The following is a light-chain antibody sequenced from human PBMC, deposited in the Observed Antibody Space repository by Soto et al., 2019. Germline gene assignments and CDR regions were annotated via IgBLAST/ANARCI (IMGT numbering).Light chain of an antibody. Sequence: EIVLTQSPGTLSLSPGERATLSCRASQSVSGSCLAWYQQKPGQAPRLLTYGASSRATGIPDRFSGSGSRTDFTLTISRLEPEDFAVYYCQQYGSSPFTFGPGTKVDIK. CDR1: QSVSGSC. J-gene: IGKJ3*01. CDR3: QQYGSSPFT. CDR2: GAS. V-gene: IGKV3-20*01.